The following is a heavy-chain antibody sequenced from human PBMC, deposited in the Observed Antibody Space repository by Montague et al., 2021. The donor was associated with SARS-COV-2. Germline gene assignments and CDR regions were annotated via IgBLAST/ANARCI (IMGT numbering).Heavy chain of an antibody. D-gene: IGHD2-15*01. Sequence: SETLSLTCTVSGGSISSYYWSWIRQPPGKGLEWIGYIYYSGSTNYNPSLKSRVTISVDTSKKQFSLKLSSVTAADTAVYYCARLEAGDCSGGSCYSSGFDPWGQGTLVTVSS. CDR2: IYYSGST. V-gene: IGHV4-59*08. CDR1: GGSISSYY. J-gene: IGHJ5*02. CDR3: ARLEAGDCSGGSCYSSGFDP.